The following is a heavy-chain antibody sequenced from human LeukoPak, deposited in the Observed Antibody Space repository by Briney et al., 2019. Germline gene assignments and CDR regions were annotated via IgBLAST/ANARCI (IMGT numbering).Heavy chain of an antibody. V-gene: IGHV4-4*07. CDR3: VSVTGGSSPLYYFDY. J-gene: IGHJ4*02. Sequence: PSETLSLTCTVSYGPISTYYWSWIRQPAGKGLEWIGRIYTTGSTNYNPSLKSRVTMSVDTSKNQFSLKLSSVTAADTAVYYCVSVTGGSSPLYYFDYWGQGTLVTVSS. CDR2: IYTTGST. CDR1: YGPISTYY. D-gene: IGHD6-6*01.